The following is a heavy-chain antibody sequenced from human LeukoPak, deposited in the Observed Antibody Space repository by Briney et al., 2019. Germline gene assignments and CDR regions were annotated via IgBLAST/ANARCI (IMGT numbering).Heavy chain of an antibody. CDR2: IKEDGSEK. D-gene: IGHD5-24*01. Sequence: GGSLRLSCAASGFTFSSYWMNWVRLAPGKGLEWVANIKEDGSEKYYVDSVEGRFTISRDNAKNSLYLQMNSLRPEDTAVYYCARGGGYYFDHLGQGTLVTVSS. V-gene: IGHV3-7*01. CDR1: GFTFSSYW. J-gene: IGHJ4*02. CDR3: ARGGGYYFDH.